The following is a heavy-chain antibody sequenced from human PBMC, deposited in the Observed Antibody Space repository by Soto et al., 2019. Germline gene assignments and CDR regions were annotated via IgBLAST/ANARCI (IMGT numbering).Heavy chain of an antibody. CDR2: IYYSGST. V-gene: IGHV4-39*01. D-gene: IGHD6-19*01. Sequence: PSETLSLTCTVSGGYICSSSYYWGWIRQPPGKGLEWIGSIYYSGSTYYNPSLKSRVTISVDTSKNQFSLKLSSVTAADTAVYYCASSGWWYFDYWGQGTLVTVSS. J-gene: IGHJ4*02. CDR1: GGYICSSSYY. CDR3: ASSGWWYFDY.